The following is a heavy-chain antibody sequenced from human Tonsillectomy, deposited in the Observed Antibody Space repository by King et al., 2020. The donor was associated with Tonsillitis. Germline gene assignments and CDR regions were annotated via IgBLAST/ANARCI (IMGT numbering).Heavy chain of an antibody. CDR1: GYTFTSYG. V-gene: IGHV1-18*04. CDR3: AGDSNDLYYYYYGMDV. CDR2: ISAYNGNT. J-gene: IGHJ6*02. Sequence: VQLVESGAEVKKPGASVKVSCTASGYTFTSYGISWVRQAPGQGLEWMGWISAYNGNTNYAQKLQGRVTMTTDTSTSTAYMELRSLRSDDTAVYYCAGDSNDLYYYYYGMDVWGQGTTVTVSS.